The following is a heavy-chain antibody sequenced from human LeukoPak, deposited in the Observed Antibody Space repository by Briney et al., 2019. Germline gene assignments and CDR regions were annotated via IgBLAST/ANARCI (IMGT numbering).Heavy chain of an antibody. Sequence: NPSETLSLTCTVSGYSISSGYYWGWIRQPPGKGLEWIGSIYHSGSTYYNPSLKSRVTISVDTSKNQFSLKLSSVTAADTAVYYCAREGLNMVRGVIPKEAWGWFDPWGQGTLVTVSS. CDR1: GYSISSGYY. CDR3: AREGLNMVRGVIPKEAWGWFDP. CDR2: IYHSGST. V-gene: IGHV4-38-2*02. D-gene: IGHD3-10*01. J-gene: IGHJ5*02.